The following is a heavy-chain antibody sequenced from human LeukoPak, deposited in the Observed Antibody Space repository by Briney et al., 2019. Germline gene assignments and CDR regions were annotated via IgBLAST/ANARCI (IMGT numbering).Heavy chain of an antibody. V-gene: IGHV4-4*07. Sequence: PSETLSLTPAVSGDALRVYYSGSVWQPARKGVEWIGRIYSSGSTNYNPSLKSRVTMSVDTSKNQFSLRLTSVTAADTAMYYCAREGSFGSPQYWGQGTLVTVSS. CDR3: AREGSFGSPQY. J-gene: IGHJ4*02. CDR2: IYSSGST. CDR1: GDALRVYY. D-gene: IGHD3-16*01.